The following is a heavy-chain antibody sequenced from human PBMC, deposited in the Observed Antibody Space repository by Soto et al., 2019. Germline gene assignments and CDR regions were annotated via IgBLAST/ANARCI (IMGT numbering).Heavy chain of an antibody. Sequence: PSETLSLTCAVSGGSIGSSNWWSWVRQPPGKGLEWIGEIYHSGSTNYNPSLKSRVTISVDKSKNQFSLKLSSVTAADTAVYYCARVTYYGAGSSYYYYGMDVWGQGTTVTVSS. CDR3: ARVTYYGAGSSYYYYGMDV. J-gene: IGHJ6*02. CDR2: IYHSGST. CDR1: GGSIGSSNW. V-gene: IGHV4-4*02. D-gene: IGHD3-10*01.